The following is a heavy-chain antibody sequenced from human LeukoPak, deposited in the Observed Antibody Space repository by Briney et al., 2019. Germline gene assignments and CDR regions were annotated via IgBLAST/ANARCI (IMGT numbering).Heavy chain of an antibody. CDR1: GFTFSSYG. CDR2: ISGSGGST. Sequence: GGSLRLSCAASGFTFSSYGMSWVRQAPGKGLEWVSAISGSGGSTYYADSVKGRFTISRDNSKNTLYLQMNSLRAEDTAVYYCAREGYCSSTSCYAILSGPNWFDPWGQGTLVTVSS. V-gene: IGHV3-23*01. D-gene: IGHD2-2*01. J-gene: IGHJ5*02. CDR3: AREGYCSSTSCYAILSGPNWFDP.